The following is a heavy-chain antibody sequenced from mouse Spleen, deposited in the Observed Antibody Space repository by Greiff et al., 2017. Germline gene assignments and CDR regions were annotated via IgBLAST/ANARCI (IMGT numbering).Heavy chain of an antibody. D-gene: IGHD1-2*01. V-gene: IGHV3-6*02. Sequence: EVQLQQSGPGLVKPSQSLSLTYSVTGYSITSGYYWNWIRQFPGNKLEWMGYISYDGSNNYNPSLKNRISITRDTSKNQFFLKLNSVTTEDTATYYCARITTATWYFDVWGAGTTVTVSS. J-gene: IGHJ1*01. CDR1: GYSITSGYY. CDR3: ARITTATWYFDV. CDR2: ISYDGSN.